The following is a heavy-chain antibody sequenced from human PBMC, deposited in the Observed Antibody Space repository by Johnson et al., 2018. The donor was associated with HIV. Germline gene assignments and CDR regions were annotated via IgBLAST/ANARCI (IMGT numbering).Heavy chain of an antibody. CDR1: GFTVSTYY. CDR3: AKEGGRITMIVVEPDAFDI. Sequence: VLLVESGGGVVQPGRSLRLSCAASGFTVSTYYMTWVRQASGKGLELVSLLYSSGKTYYADSVKGRFTISRDNSKNTLYLQMNSLRAEDTAVYYCAKEGGRITMIVVEPDAFDIWGQGTMVTVSS. V-gene: IGHV3-66*03. CDR2: LYSSGKT. D-gene: IGHD3-22*01. J-gene: IGHJ3*02.